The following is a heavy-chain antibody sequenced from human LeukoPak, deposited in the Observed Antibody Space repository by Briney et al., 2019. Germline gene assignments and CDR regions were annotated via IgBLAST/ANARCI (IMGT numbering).Heavy chain of an antibody. CDR2: ISAYNGNT. CDR1: GYTFTSYG. J-gene: IGHJ6*02. CDR3: ARDRAGYCSGGSCSPFGLDYYYYGMDV. D-gene: IGHD2-15*01. V-gene: IGHV1-18*01. Sequence: ASVKVSCKASGYTFTSYGISWVRQAPGQGLEWMGWISAYNGNTNYAQKLQGRVTMTTDTSTSTAYMELWSLRSDDTAVYYCARDRAGYCSGGSCSPFGLDYYYYGMDVWGQGTTVTVSS.